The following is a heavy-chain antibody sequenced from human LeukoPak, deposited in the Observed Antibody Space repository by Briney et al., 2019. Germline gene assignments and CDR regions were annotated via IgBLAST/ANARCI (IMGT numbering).Heavy chain of an antibody. V-gene: IGHV4-4*07. Sequence: SETLSLTCTVSGGSISSYYWSWIRQPAGKGLEWIGRIYTSGNTNYNPSLKSRVTISVDTSKNQFSLKLSSVTAADTAVYYCAREGGEDGDYVWGSYRVDYWGQGTLVTVSS. J-gene: IGHJ4*02. CDR2: IYTSGNT. CDR1: GGSISSYY. D-gene: IGHD3-16*02. CDR3: AREGGEDGDYVWGSYRVDY.